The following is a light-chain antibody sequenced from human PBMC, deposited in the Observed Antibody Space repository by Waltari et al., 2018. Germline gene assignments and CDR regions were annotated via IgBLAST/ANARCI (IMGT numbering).Light chain of an antibody. V-gene: IGLV2-11*01. CDR3: CSYGGRYYV. CDR1: SSDVGSYDY. J-gene: IGLJ1*01. CDR2: DVN. Sequence: QSALTQPRSVSGSPGQSVTISCTGTSSDVGSYDYVSWYQQHPGKAPKVMIYDVNKRPSGVPDRFSGYKSGNTASLTISGLQAEDEAEYYCCSYGGRYYVLGTGTEVTVL.